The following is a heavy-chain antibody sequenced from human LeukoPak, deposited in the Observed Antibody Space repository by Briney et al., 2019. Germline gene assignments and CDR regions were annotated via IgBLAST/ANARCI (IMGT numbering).Heavy chain of an antibody. D-gene: IGHD6-19*01. CDR1: GGSISSYY. CDR3: ARDDTVPGIAVAGVDY. J-gene: IGHJ4*02. CDR2: ISSSSSYI. V-gene: IGHV3-21*01. Sequence: PSETLSLTCTVSGGSISSYYWSWIRQPPGKGLEWVSSISSSSSYIYYADSVKGRFTISRDNAKNSLYLQMNSLRAEDTAVYYCARDDTVPGIAVAGVDYWGQGTLVTVSS.